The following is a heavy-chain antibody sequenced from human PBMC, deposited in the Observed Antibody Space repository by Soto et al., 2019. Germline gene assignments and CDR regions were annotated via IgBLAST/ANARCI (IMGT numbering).Heavy chain of an antibody. CDR3: ARGRGSDLTHYYYYMDV. CDR2: INHSGST. J-gene: IGHJ6*03. D-gene: IGHD3-16*01. CDR1: GGSFSGYY. V-gene: IGHV4-34*01. Sequence: KASETLSLTCAVYGGSFSGYYWSWIRQPPGKGLEWIGEINHSGSTNYNPSLKSRVTISVDTSKNQFSLKLSSVTAADTAVYYCARGRGSDLTHYYYYMDVWGKGTTVTVSS.